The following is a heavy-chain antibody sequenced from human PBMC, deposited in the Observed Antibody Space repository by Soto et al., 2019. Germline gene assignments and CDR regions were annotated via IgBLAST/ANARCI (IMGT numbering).Heavy chain of an antibody. CDR1: GGSISSSSYY. CDR2: IYYSGST. J-gene: IGHJ3*02. Sequence: QLQLQESGPGLVKPSETLSLTCTVSGGSISSSSYYWGWIRQPPGKGLEWIGSIYYSGSTYYNPSLKSRVTISVDTSKNQFSLKLSSVTAADTAVYYCARQSRITMIVVVIGDAFDIWGQGTMVTVSS. CDR3: ARQSRITMIVVVIGDAFDI. V-gene: IGHV4-39*01. D-gene: IGHD3-22*01.